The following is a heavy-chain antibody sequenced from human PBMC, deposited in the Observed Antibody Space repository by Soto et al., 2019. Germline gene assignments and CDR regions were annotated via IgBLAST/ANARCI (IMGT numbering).Heavy chain of an antibody. CDR3: ARARGWDIVVVPAATYFDY. CDR2: IYYSGST. D-gene: IGHD2-2*01. Sequence: PSETLSLTCTVSGGSISSGDYYWSWIRQPPGKGLEWIGYIYYSGSTYYNPSLKSRVTISVDTSRNQFSLKLSSVIAADTAVYYCARARGWDIVVVPAATYFDYWGQGTLVTVSS. V-gene: IGHV4-30-4*01. CDR1: GGSISSGDYY. J-gene: IGHJ4*02.